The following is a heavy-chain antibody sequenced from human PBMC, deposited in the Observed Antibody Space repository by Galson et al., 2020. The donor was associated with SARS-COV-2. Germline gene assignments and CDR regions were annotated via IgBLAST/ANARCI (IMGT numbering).Heavy chain of an antibody. D-gene: IGHD3-9*01. J-gene: IGHJ6*02. V-gene: IGHV1-2*02. CDR1: GYTFTDYY. CDR3: ARLRYYDVLTGYIVDV. CDR2: INPKSGGT. Sequence: ASVKVSCKASGYTFTDYYIHWVRQAPGQGLEWMGWINPKSGGTNYAQKFEGRVTMTRDTSITTAYMELSRLRADDTPVYYCARLRYYDVLTGYIVDVWGQGTMVTVSS.